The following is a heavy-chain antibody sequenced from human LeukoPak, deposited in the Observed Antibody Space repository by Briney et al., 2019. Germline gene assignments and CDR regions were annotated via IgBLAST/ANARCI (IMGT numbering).Heavy chain of an antibody. D-gene: IGHD6-13*01. CDR1: GDSVSSNSAA. Sequence: SQTLSLTYAISGDSVSSNSAAWNSIRQSPSRGLEWLGRTYYRSQWYADYAASVRSRITSSADTSKNQFSLHLNSVTPEDTALYFCARYGSTWYLEYWGQGTLVTVSS. J-gene: IGHJ4*02. V-gene: IGHV6-1*01. CDR2: TYYRSQWYA. CDR3: ARYGSTWYLEY.